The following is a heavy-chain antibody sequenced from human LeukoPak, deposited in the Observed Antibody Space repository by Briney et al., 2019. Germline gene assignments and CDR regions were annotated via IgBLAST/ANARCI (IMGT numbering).Heavy chain of an antibody. V-gene: IGHV4-34*01. J-gene: IGHJ2*01. CDR2: INHSGST. D-gene: IGHD2-2*01. CDR1: GGSFSGYY. Sequence: SETLSLTCAVYGGSFSGYYWSWIRQPPGKGQEWIGEINHSGSTNYNPSLKSRVTISVDTSKNQFSLKLSSVTAADTAVYYCARGRGYCSSTSCYARYFDLWGRGTLVTVSS. CDR3: ARGRGYCSSTSCYARYFDL.